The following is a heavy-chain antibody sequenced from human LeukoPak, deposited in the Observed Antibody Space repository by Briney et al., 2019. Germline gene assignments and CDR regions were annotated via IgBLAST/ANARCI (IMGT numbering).Heavy chain of an antibody. D-gene: IGHD3-16*02. CDR2: IYYSGST. J-gene: IGHJ5*02. Sequence: SETLSLTCTVSGGSVSSGSYYWSWIRQPLGKGLEWIGYIYYSGSTNYNPSLKSRVTISVDTSKNQFSLKLSSVTAADTAVYYCARELYYDYVWGSYRKFDPWGQGTLVTVSS. V-gene: IGHV4-61*01. CDR3: ARELYYDYVWGSYRKFDP. CDR1: GGSVSSGSYY.